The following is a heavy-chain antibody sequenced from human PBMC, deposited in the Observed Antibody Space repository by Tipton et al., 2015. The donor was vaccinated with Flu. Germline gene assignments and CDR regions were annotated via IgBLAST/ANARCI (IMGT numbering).Heavy chain of an antibody. D-gene: IGHD6-13*01. CDR3: ARGGRAPLRSSWSNAFDI. CDR1: GGSISSNSYY. J-gene: IGHJ3*02. CDR2: INHSGST. V-gene: IGHV4-39*07. Sequence: TLSLTCIVSGGSISSNSYYWGWIRQPPGKGLEWIGEINHSGSTNYNPSLKSRVTISVDTSKNQFSLKLSSVTAADTAVYYCARGGRAPLRSSWSNAFDIWGQGTMVTVSS.